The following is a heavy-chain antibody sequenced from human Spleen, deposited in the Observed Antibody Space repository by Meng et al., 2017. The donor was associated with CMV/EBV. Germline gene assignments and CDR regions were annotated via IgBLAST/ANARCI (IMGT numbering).Heavy chain of an antibody. CDR3: AREISSSWPNWFDP. V-gene: IGHV4-30-4*02. CDR1: GGSISTGDYY. CDR2: IYHSGGT. D-gene: IGHD6-13*01. Sequence: SETLSLTCTVSGGSISTGDYYWNWIRQPPGKGVEWIGFIYHSGGTSYNPSLKSRITMSIDTSKNQFSLKMSSVTAADTAVYYCAREISSSWPNWFDPWGQGTLVTVSS. J-gene: IGHJ5*02.